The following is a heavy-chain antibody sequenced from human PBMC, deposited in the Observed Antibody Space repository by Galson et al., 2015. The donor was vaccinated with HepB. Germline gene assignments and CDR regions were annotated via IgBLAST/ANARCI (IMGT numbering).Heavy chain of an antibody. V-gene: IGHV3-13*01. CDR3: ASGIMTPDAFDI. CDR1: GFTFSNYD. D-gene: IGHD1-14*01. Sequence: SLRLSCAGSGFTFSNYDMHWVRQATGKGLEWVSSIGTAADTYYPGSVKGRFTISRENAKNSLYLQMNSLRAGDTAVYYCASGIMTPDAFDIWGQGTMVTVSS. J-gene: IGHJ3*02. CDR2: IGTAADT.